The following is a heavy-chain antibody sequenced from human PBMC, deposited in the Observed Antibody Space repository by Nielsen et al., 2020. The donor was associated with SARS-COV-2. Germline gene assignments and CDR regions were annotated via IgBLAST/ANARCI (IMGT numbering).Heavy chain of an antibody. CDR3: ARSGLIVVVPARIRDNWFDP. CDR2: IIPIFGTT. Sequence: WVRQAPGQGLEWMGGIIPIFGTTNYAQKFQGRVTITADESTSTAYMELSSLRSEDTAVYNCARSGLIVVVPARIRDNWFDPWGQGTLVTVSS. D-gene: IGHD2-2*01. J-gene: IGHJ5*02. V-gene: IGHV1-69*01.